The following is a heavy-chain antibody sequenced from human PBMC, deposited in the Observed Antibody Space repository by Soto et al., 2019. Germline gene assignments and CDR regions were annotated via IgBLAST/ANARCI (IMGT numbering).Heavy chain of an antibody. CDR1: GGSISTSIYY. V-gene: IGHV4-39*01. CDR3: ARHEGYFGGDCLAQYFQH. J-gene: IGHJ1*01. CDR2: MYFTGST. D-gene: IGHD2-21*02. Sequence: QLQLQESGPGLVKPSETLSLTCTVSGGSISTSIYYWGWIRQPPGKGLEWIGSMYFTGSTYYNPSLKRRVAVSVDTSKDQFSLKWSSVTAADTAVYYCARHEGYFGGDCLAQYFQHWGQGTLVTVSS.